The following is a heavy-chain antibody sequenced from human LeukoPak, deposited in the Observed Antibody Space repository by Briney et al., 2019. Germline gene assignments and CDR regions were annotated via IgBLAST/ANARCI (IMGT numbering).Heavy chain of an antibody. CDR3: ARGALVS. CDR1: GFIFSNYA. J-gene: IGHJ5*02. D-gene: IGHD3-16*01. Sequence: GGSLRLSCAASGFIFSNYAMSWVRQAPGKGLEWVSVIYSGGSTYYADSVKGRFTISRDNSKNTLYLQMNSLRAEDTAVYYCARGALVSWGQGTLVTVSS. V-gene: IGHV3-53*01. CDR2: IYSGGST.